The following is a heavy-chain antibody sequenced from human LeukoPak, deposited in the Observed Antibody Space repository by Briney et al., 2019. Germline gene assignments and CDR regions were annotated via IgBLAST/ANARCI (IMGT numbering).Heavy chain of an antibody. D-gene: IGHD3-3*01. CDR1: GFTFSHYW. CDR3: ARLNWNYADY. Sequence: PGGSLRLSCIASGFTFSHYWMTWVRQVPEKGLEWVANIKEDGSEKDYVDSVKGRFTISRDNGKNSLYLQMNSLRGEDTAVYYCARLNWNYADYWGRGTLVTVSS. V-gene: IGHV3-7*01. CDR2: IKEDGSEK. J-gene: IGHJ4*02.